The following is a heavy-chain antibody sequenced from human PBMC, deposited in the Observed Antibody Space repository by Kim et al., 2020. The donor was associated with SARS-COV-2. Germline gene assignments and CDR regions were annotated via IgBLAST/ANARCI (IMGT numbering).Heavy chain of an antibody. V-gene: IGHV3-30*18. CDR2: ISYDGNYE. CDR1: GFTFNNFG. J-gene: IGHJ6*03. D-gene: IGHD6-6*01. CDR3: AKQKLGYYMDV. Sequence: GGSPRLSCAASGFTFNNFGMHWVRQAPGKGLEWVAFISYDGNYEYYGDPVKGRLTISRDNSKNTLYLQLNSLRADDTAIYYCAKQKLGYYMDVWGKGTTVVVSS.